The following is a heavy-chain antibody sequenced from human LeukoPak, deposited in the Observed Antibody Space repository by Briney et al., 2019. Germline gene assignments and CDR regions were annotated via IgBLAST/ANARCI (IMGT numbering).Heavy chain of an antibody. V-gene: IGHV4-59*01. Sequence: SETLSLTCTASGGSISSYYWSWIRQPPGKGLEWIGHIYYSGNTNYNPSLKSRVTISIDTSKNQFSLRLSSVTAADTAVYYCARGAAGYSYGWGQGTLVTVSS. D-gene: IGHD5-18*01. CDR2: IYYSGNT. CDR1: GGSISSYY. J-gene: IGHJ4*02. CDR3: ARGAAGYSYG.